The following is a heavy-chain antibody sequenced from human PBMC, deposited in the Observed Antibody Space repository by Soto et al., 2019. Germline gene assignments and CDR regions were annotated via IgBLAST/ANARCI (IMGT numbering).Heavy chain of an antibody. CDR3: ASYGSGRLDP. Sequence: GASVKVSCKASGYTFTSYGITWVRQAPGQGLEWMGWISAHNGNTDYAQKLQGRVIVTRDTSTSTAYMELRSLRSDDTAVYYCASYGSGRLDPWGQGTLVTVSS. D-gene: IGHD3-10*01. CDR1: GYTFTSYG. J-gene: IGHJ5*02. CDR2: ISAHNGNT. V-gene: IGHV1-18*01.